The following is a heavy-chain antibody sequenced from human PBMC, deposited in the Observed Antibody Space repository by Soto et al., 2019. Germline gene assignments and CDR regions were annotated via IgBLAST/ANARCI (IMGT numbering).Heavy chain of an antibody. CDR2: TDESGGI. V-gene: IGHV4-34*01. J-gene: IGHJ4*02. Sequence: QVQLQQWGTGLLKSSETLSLNCAVYGGSFSPYYWSWVRQPPGKGLEWIGETDESGGIYYNPSLKSRVTVSLDTSKKQFSLEVKSVTAADTGVYYCVIGRWGNKYWGQGTLVTVSS. CDR3: VIGRWGNKY. CDR1: GGSFSPYY. D-gene: IGHD3-16*01.